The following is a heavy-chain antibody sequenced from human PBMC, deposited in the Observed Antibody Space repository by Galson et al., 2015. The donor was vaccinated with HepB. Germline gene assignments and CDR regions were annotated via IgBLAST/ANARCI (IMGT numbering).Heavy chain of an antibody. CDR3: ARDEHSTNWRFFGVLGTLSFDY. J-gene: IGHJ4*02. V-gene: IGHV3-74*01. CDR2: INSDGRST. Sequence: SLRLSCAASGFTFSSYWMHWVRQAPEKGLVWVSRINSDGRSTIYADSVKGRLTISRDNAKNTLYLQMNSLRAEDTAIYYCARDEHSTNWRFFGVLGTLSFDYRDQGTLVTVSS. CDR1: GFTFSSYW. D-gene: IGHD6-13*01.